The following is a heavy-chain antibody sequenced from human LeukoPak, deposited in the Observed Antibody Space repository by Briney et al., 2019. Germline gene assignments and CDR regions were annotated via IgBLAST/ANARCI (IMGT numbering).Heavy chain of an antibody. CDR3: AKATNGGNSD. J-gene: IGHJ4*02. CDR2: ISSSSSYI. Sequence: GGSLRLSGAASGFTFSSYSMNWVRQAPGKGLEWVSCISSSSSYIYYADSVKGRFTIARDNTKNTLYLQMNSLRAEDTAVYYCAKATNGGNSDWGQGTLVTVSS. V-gene: IGHV3-21*01. CDR1: GFTFSSYS. D-gene: IGHD4-23*01.